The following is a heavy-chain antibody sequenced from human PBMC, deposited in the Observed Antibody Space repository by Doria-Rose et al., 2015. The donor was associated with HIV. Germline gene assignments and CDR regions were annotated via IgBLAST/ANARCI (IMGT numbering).Heavy chain of an antibody. D-gene: IGHD3-3*01. Sequence: VQLVQSGGGLVQPGRSLRLSCVGSGFSFESYAMHWVRLAPGKGLEWVAGISWDSGAKGNADSVEDRLTISRDNAKKSVYLEMRSLRPEDTAFYYCAKAPIIGPKYYFYMDVWGKGTSVTVSS. CDR3: AKAPIIGPKYYFYMDV. V-gene: IGHV3-9*01. CDR1: GFSFESYA. J-gene: IGHJ6*03. CDR2: ISWDSGAK.